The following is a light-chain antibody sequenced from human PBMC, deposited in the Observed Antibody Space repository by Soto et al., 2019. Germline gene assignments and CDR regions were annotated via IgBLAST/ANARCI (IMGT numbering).Light chain of an antibody. CDR3: QQYQNLWT. CDR2: GAS. J-gene: IGKJ1*01. CDR1: QSVSSN. V-gene: IGKV3-15*01. Sequence: EIVLTQSPATLSLSPGERATLSCRASQSVSSNLAWYQQKPGQAPRLLIYGASTRATGIPARFSGSGSGTEFTLTISSLKSEDFAVYYCQQYQNLWTFGQGTKVDIK.